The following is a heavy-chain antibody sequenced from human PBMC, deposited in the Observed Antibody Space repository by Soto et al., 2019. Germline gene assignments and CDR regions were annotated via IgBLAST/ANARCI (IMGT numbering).Heavy chain of an antibody. Sequence: QVQLVESGGGVVQPGRSLRLSCAASGFSFNIYGMHWVRQAPGKGLEWVAVISYDGSNEYYADSVKGRFIISRDNSKNTLYLQMNSLRAEDTAVYYCAKTTYSGTYHTLGYFDYWGQGTLVTVSS. CDR2: ISYDGSNE. CDR3: AKTTYSGTYHTLGYFDY. V-gene: IGHV3-30*18. D-gene: IGHD1-26*01. J-gene: IGHJ4*02. CDR1: GFSFNIYG.